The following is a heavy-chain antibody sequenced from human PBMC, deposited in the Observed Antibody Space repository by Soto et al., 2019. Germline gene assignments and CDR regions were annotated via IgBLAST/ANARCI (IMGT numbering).Heavy chain of an antibody. Sequence: EVQLLESGGGLVQPGGSLRLSCAASGFTFSSYAMSWVRQAPGKGLEWVSGISGSGDSTYYADSVKGRFTISRDNSKNTLYLQMNSLRAEDTAVYFCAKGSPGIAVGGTGYLQHWGQGTLVTVSS. J-gene: IGHJ1*01. CDR1: GFTFSSYA. V-gene: IGHV3-23*01. CDR3: AKGSPGIAVGGTGYLQH. D-gene: IGHD6-19*01. CDR2: ISGSGDST.